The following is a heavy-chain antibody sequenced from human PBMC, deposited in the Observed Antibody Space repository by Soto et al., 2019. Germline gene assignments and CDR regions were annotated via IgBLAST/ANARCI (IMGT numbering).Heavy chain of an antibody. D-gene: IGHD3-16*02. CDR1: GGSISSSKW. J-gene: IGHJ2*01. Sequence: QMQLQESGPGLVKPSGTLSLTCGVSGGSISSSKWWTWVRQPPGKGPEWIGEIYHSGSTNYNPSLTSRVTTPXXXSXXQFYLTLTSVTAADTAVXXXXXXXXXXXXXXXXLVNGYFDLWGRGILVTV. V-gene: IGHV4-4*02. CDR3: XXXXXXXXXXXXXLVNGYFDL. CDR2: IYHSGST.